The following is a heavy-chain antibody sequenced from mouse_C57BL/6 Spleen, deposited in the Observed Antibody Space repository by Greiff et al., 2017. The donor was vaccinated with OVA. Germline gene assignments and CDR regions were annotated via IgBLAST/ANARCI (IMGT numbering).Heavy chain of an antibody. CDR3: ARSIISDFDY. V-gene: IGHV1-42*01. Sequence: VQLQQSGPELVKPGASVKISCKASGYSFTGYYMNWVKQSPEKSLEWIGEINPSTGGTTYNQKFKAKATLTVDKSSSTAYMQLKSLTSEDSAVYYCARSIISDFDYWGQGTTLTVSS. CDR2: INPSTGGT. CDR1: GYSFTGYY. J-gene: IGHJ2*01.